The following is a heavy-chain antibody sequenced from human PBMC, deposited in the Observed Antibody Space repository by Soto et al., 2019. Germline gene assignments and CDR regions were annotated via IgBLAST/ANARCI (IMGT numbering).Heavy chain of an antibody. CDR3: ASTPLSPAAGTI. Sequence: QVQLQESGPGLVKPSGTLSLTCAVSGGSISSSNWWSWVRQPPGKGLEWIGEIYHSGSTNYNPSLKSRGTISGDKAKNQFALKLSSVTAADTAGYYCASTPLSPAAGTIWGQGTLVTVSS. J-gene: IGHJ4*02. CDR1: GGSISSSNW. D-gene: IGHD6-13*01. CDR2: IYHSGST. V-gene: IGHV4-4*02.